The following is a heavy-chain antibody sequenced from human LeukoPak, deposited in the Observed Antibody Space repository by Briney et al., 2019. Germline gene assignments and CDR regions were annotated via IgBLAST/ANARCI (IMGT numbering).Heavy chain of an antibody. CDR3: ARGSPRPGEKRIAAAGTRLLLGY. J-gene: IGHJ4*02. V-gene: IGHV1-8*01. CDR1: GYTFTSYD. D-gene: IGHD6-13*01. CDR2: MNPNSGNT. Sequence: ASVKVSCKASGYTFTSYDINWVRQATGQGLEWMGWMNPNSGNTGYAQKFQGRVTMTRNTSISTAYMELSSLRSEDTAVYYCARGSPRPGEKRIAAAGTRLLLGYWGQGTLVTVSS.